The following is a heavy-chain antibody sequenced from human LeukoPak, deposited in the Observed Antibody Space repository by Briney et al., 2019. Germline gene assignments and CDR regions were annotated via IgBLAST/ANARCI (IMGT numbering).Heavy chain of an antibody. J-gene: IGHJ4*02. V-gene: IGHV3-11*04. CDR2: ISCRGSTI. CDR1: GFIFRDYY. Sequence: GGSVRLPCAASGFIFRDYYMIWMREAPGKALEGVSYISCRGSTIYYADCVKGTFTISRDNDKNLLYVQMNSLRAEDTAVYYCARSRAAAGTGYFDYWGQGTLVTVSS. CDR3: ARSRAAAGTGYFDY. D-gene: IGHD6-13*01.